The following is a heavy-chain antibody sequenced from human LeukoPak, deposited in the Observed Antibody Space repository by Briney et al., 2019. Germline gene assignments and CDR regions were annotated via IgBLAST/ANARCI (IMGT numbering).Heavy chain of an antibody. J-gene: IGHJ4*02. CDR1: GGSISSSSYY. CDR2: IYYSGST. CDR3: AKNYYDSSGYYSDY. D-gene: IGHD3-22*01. V-gene: IGHV4-39*01. Sequence: PSETLSLTCTVSGGSISSSSYYWGWIRQPPGKGLEWIGRIYYSGSTYYNPSLKSRVTISGDTSKNQFSLKLSSVTAADTAVYYCAKNYYDSSGYYSDYWGQGTLVTVSS.